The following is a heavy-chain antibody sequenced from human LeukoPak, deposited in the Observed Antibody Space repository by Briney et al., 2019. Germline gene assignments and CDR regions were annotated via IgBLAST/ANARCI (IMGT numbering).Heavy chain of an antibody. CDR3: ARGRRGTPYYYYGMDV. J-gene: IGHJ6*02. Sequence: ASVTVSCKASGYTFTSYDINWVRQATGQGLEWMGWMNPNGGNTGYAQKFQGRVTMTRNTSISTAYMELSSLRSEDTAVYYCARGRRGTPYYYYGMDVWGQGTTVTVSS. CDR1: GYTFTSYD. V-gene: IGHV1-8*01. CDR2: MNPNGGNT. D-gene: IGHD1-1*01.